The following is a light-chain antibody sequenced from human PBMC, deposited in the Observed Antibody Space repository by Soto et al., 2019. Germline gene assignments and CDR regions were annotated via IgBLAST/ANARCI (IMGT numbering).Light chain of an antibody. CDR1: QDIHNY. CDR2: DAV. V-gene: IGKV1-33*01. Sequence: DIQLTQSPTSLSVSVGDRVTISCQASQDIHNYLNWYQHIPGKAPRLLIFDAVYLETGVPSRFSGSGSGAEFTLTISSLQPEDIATYYCQEFEDVPPHTFGGGTKVEI. CDR3: QEFEDVPPHT. J-gene: IGKJ4*01.